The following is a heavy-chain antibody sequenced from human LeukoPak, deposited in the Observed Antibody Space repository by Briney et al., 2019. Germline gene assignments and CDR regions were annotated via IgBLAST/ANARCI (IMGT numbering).Heavy chain of an antibody. D-gene: IGHD6-13*01. CDR2: INPSGGST. V-gene: IGHV1-46*01. CDR3: ASSSSWYCFDI. Sequence: ASVTVSCKASGYTFTSYDINWVRQATGQGLEWMGIINPSGGSTSYAQKFQGRVTMTRDTSTSTVYMELSSLRSEDTAVYYCASSSSWYCFDIWGQGTMVTVSS. CDR1: GYTFTSYD. J-gene: IGHJ3*02.